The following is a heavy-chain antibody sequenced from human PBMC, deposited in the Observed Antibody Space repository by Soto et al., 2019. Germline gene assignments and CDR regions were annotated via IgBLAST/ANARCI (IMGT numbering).Heavy chain of an antibody. CDR3: SLLGSIVVKSCSYLYYLLDF. D-gene: IGHD2-15*01. Sequence: PGGYRRIACASSLYMFRIYGMPWVRQAPVNGRDWVSVIWYYGSKKYYSYSVKGRFTISRDDSKKTVYLQMNSLKFEDTAVYHCSLLGSIVVKSCSYLYYLLDFWGPGTTVNVSS. J-gene: IGHJ6*02. CDR2: IWYYGSKK. V-gene: IGHV3-33*01. CDR1: LYMFRIYG.